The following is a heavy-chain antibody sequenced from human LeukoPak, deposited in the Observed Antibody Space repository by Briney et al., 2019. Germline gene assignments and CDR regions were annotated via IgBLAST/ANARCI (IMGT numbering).Heavy chain of an antibody. J-gene: IGHJ3*02. CDR2: IKQDGSEK. V-gene: IGHV3-7*01. Sequence: PGGSLRLSCAASGFTFSSYWMSWVRQAPGKGLEWVANIKQDGSEKYYVDSVKGRFTISRDNAKNSLYLQMNSLRAEDTAVYYCATPGDYGDYHAFDIWGQGTMVTVSS. D-gene: IGHD4-17*01. CDR1: GFTFSSYW. CDR3: ATPGDYGDYHAFDI.